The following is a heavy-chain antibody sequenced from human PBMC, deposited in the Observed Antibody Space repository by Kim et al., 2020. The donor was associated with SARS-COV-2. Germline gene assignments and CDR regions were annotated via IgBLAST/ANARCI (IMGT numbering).Heavy chain of an antibody. CDR3: ARDFHYYDSSGYYYPPYYYYGMDV. CDR1: GFTFSSYG. Sequence: GGSLRLSCAASGFTFSSYGMHWVRQAPGKGLEWVAVIWYDGSNKYYADSVKGRFTISRDNSKNTLYLQMNSLRAEDTAVYYCARDFHYYDSSGYYYPPYYYYGMDVGGQGTTVTVSS. D-gene: IGHD3-22*01. J-gene: IGHJ6*02. CDR2: IWYDGSNK. V-gene: IGHV3-33*01.